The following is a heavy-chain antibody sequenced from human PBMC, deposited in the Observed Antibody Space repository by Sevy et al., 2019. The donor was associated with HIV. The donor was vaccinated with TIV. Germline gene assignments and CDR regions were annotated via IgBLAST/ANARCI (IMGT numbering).Heavy chain of an antibody. CDR2: IDSDGSA. CDR3: ARDRYYDASGYYYYYYGMDV. V-gene: IGHV3-66*01. J-gene: IGHJ6*02. Sequence: GGSLRLSCAASGFIVSDNYMAWVRLAPGKGLEWVSLIDSDGSAYYADSVKGRFTISRDNVKNTLYLQINALRAEDTGLYFCARDRYYDASGYYYYYYGMDVWGQGTTVTVSS. D-gene: IGHD3-22*01. CDR1: GFIVSDNY.